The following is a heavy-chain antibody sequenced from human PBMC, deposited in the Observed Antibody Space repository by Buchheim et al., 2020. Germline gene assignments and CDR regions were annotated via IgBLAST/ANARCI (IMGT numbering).Heavy chain of an antibody. D-gene: IGHD3-22*01. J-gene: IGHJ6*02. CDR1: GFTFSSYW. Sequence: EVQLVESGGGLVQPGGSLRLSCAASGFTFSSYWMHWVRQAPGKGLVWVSRINSDGSSTSYADSVKGRFTISRDNAKNTLYLQMNSLRAEDTAVYYCAREEGFRVRGYYDSSSYYYGMDVWGQGTT. CDR2: INSDGSST. V-gene: IGHV3-74*01. CDR3: AREEGFRVRGYYDSSSYYYGMDV.